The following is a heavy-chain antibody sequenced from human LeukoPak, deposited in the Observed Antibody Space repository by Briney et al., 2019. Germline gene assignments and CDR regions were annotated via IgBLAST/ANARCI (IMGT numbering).Heavy chain of an antibody. Sequence: ASVKVSCKASGYTFTGYYMHWVRQAPGQGLEWMGRINPNSGDTNYAQKFQGRVTMTRDTSISTAYMELSRLRSDDTAVYYCARVQGGYSSGFSEPFDPWGQGTLVTVSS. V-gene: IGHV1-2*06. CDR2: INPNSGDT. CDR1: GYTFTGYY. D-gene: IGHD6-25*01. J-gene: IGHJ5*02. CDR3: ARVQGGYSSGFSEPFDP.